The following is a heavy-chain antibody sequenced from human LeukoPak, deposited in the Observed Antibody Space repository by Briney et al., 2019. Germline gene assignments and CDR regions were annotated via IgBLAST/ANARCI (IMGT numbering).Heavy chain of an antibody. D-gene: IGHD3-9*01. CDR2: ISSSGSTI. V-gene: IGHV3-48*04. Sequence: PGGSLRLSCAASGFIFSTFAMSWVRQAPGKGLEWVSYISSSGSTIYYADSVKGRFTISRDNAKNSLYLQMNSLRAEDTAVYYCATDILTGSDWGQGTLVTVSS. J-gene: IGHJ4*02. CDR1: GFIFSTFA. CDR3: ATDILTGSD.